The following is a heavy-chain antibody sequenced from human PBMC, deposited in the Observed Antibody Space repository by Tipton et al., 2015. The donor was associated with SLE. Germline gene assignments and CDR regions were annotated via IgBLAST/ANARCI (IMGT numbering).Heavy chain of an antibody. CDR2: ISSSSSTI. D-gene: IGHD3-22*01. V-gene: IGHV3-48*01. Sequence: QLVQSGGGLVQPGGSLRLSCAASGFTFSSYWMSWVRQAPGKGLEWVSYISSSSSTIYYADSVKGRFTISRDNAKNSLYLQMNSLRAEDTAVYYCVASSGYYHPWAFDIWGQGTMVTVSS. CDR3: VASSGYYHPWAFDI. CDR1: GFTFSSYW. J-gene: IGHJ3*02.